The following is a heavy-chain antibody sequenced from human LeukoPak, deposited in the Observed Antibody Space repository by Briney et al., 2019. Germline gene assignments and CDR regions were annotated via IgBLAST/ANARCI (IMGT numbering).Heavy chain of an antibody. Sequence: GGSLRLSCAASGFTFSSYGMSWVRQAPGKGLEWVSAISGSGGSTYYADSVKGRFTISRDNSKNTLYLQMNSLRAEDTAVYYCAKDRLSVTMVRGGFDYWGQGTLVTVSS. D-gene: IGHD3-10*01. CDR1: GFTFSSYG. CDR3: AKDRLSVTMVRGGFDY. V-gene: IGHV3-23*01. CDR2: ISGSGGST. J-gene: IGHJ4*02.